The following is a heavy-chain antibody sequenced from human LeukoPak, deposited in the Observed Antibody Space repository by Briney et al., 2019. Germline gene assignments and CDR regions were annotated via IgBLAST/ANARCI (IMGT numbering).Heavy chain of an antibody. CDR3: AKDQAIFGVGRYFDY. D-gene: IGHD3-3*01. CDR1: GFTFSSYG. CDR2: ISYDGSNK. J-gene: IGHJ4*02. V-gene: IGHV3-30*18. Sequence: PGGSLRLSCAASGFTFSSYGMHWVRQAPGKGLEWVAVISYDGSNKYYADSVKGRFTISRDNSKNTLYLQMNSLRAEDTAVYYCAKDQAIFGVGRYFDYWGQGTLVTVSS.